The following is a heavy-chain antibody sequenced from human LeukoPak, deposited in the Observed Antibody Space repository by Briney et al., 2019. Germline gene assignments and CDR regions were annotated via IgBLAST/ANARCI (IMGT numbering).Heavy chain of an antibody. Sequence: PSETLSLTCAVYGGSFSGYYWSWIRQPPGKGLEWIGEITHSGSTNYNPSLKSRVTVSVDTSKNQFSLKLRSVTAADAAVYYCASGRQSQYDTSGYYPYVYYGMDVWGQGTTVTVSS. CDR1: GGSFSGYY. J-gene: IGHJ6*02. D-gene: IGHD3-22*01. V-gene: IGHV4-34*01. CDR3: ASGRQSQYDTSGYYPYVYYGMDV. CDR2: ITHSGST.